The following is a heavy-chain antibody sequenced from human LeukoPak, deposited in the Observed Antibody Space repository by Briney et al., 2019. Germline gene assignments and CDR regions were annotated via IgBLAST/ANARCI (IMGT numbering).Heavy chain of an antibody. J-gene: IGHJ4*02. CDR2: ISPNSGGT. CDR1: GYTFIGYH. D-gene: IGHD3-3*01. V-gene: IGHV1-2*02. CDR3: ARDSIFDY. Sequence: ASVKVSCKASGYTFIGYHMHWVRQAPGQGPEWMGWISPNSGGTTYAQKFQGRVTMTRDTSISTTYMELSRLRFDDTAVYYCARDSIFDYWGQGTLVTVSS.